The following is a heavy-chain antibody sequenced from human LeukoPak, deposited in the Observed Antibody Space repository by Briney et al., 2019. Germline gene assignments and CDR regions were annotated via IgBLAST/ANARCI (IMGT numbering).Heavy chain of an antibody. J-gene: IGHJ4*02. D-gene: IGHD3-16*02. CDR1: GFTFSSYS. CDR3: AREGALWGYRY. CDR2: ISSSSSTI. V-gene: IGHV3-48*01. Sequence: GGSLRLSCAASGFTFSSYSMNWVRQAPWKGLEWVSYISSSSSTIYYADSVKGRFTISRDNAKNSLYLQMYSLRAEDTAVYYCAREGALWGYRYWGQGTLVTVSS.